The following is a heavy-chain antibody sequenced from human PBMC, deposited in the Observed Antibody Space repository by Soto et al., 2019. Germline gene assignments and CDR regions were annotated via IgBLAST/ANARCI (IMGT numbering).Heavy chain of an antibody. D-gene: IGHD4-4*01. CDR3: AREDHSTYNY. Sequence: EVQLVESGGDLVQPGGSLRLSCTVSGFTFSSYWMSWVRQAPGKEQEWVANIAHDGSETYYVDSVKGRFTISRDNAKNSLYLQLNSLRAEDTAVYYCAREDHSTYNYWGQGTLVTVSS. CDR2: IAHDGSET. CDR1: GFTFSSYW. J-gene: IGHJ4*02. V-gene: IGHV3-7*04.